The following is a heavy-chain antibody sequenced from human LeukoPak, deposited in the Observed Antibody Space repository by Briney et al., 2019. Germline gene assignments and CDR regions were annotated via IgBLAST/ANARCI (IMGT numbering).Heavy chain of an antibody. CDR3: ARRGRYCSSTSCYSPLNYYYYYYMDV. CDR2: INHSGST. CDR1: GGSFSGYY. V-gene: IGHV4-34*01. D-gene: IGHD2-2*01. J-gene: IGHJ6*03. Sequence: SETLSLTCAVYGGSFSGYYWSWIRQPPGKGLERIGEINHSGSTNYNPSLKSRVTISVDTSKNQFSLKLSSVTAADTAVYYCARRGRYCSSTSCYSPLNYYYYYYMDVWGKGTTVTISS.